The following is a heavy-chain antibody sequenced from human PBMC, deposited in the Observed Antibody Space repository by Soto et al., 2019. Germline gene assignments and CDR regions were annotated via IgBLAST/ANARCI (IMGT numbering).Heavy chain of an antibody. J-gene: IGHJ4*01. CDR1: GGTFSDNV. V-gene: IGHV3-23*01. CDR3: AEEVEGAGDLDH. CDR2: ISGSAT. Sequence: GGFMRLSSGAAGGTFSDNVVNWVRQAPGKGLEWVSGISGSATYYADSVKGRFTMSRDNYKNTLYLQMASLRPEDTAVYYCAEEVEGAGDLDHWGHGTLVTVSS. D-gene: IGHD6-19*01.